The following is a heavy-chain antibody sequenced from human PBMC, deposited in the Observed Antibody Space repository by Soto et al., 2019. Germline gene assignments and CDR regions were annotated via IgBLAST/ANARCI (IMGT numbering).Heavy chain of an antibody. CDR1: GGSISSGGYY. Sequence: QVQLQESGPGLVKPSQTLSLTCTVSGGSISSGGYYWSWIRQHPGKGLEWIGYIYSSGSTYYNPSLKSRVTISVDTSKNQFSLKLSSVTAADTAVYYCAKGYCSGGSCPFGMDVWGQGTTVTVSS. V-gene: IGHV4-31*03. J-gene: IGHJ6*02. D-gene: IGHD2-15*01. CDR2: IYSSGST. CDR3: AKGYCSGGSCPFGMDV.